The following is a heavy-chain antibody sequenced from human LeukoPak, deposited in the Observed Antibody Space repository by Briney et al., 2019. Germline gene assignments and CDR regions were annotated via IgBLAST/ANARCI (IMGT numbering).Heavy chain of an antibody. CDR2: ISAYNGNT. CDR1: GYTFTSYG. J-gene: IGHJ4*02. Sequence: ASVKVSCKASGYTFTSYGISWVRQAPGQGLEWMGWISAYNGNTNYAQKLQGRVTMTTDTSTSTAYMELRSLRSDDTAVYYCARDQESSSGSPHFDYWGQGTLVTVSS. CDR3: ARDQESSSGSPHFDY. V-gene: IGHV1-18*01. D-gene: IGHD6-19*01.